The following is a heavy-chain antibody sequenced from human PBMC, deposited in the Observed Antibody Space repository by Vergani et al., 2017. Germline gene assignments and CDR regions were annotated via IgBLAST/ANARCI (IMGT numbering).Heavy chain of an antibody. CDR2: IYYSGST. J-gene: IGHJ6*03. D-gene: IGHD2-2*01. V-gene: IGHV4-59*01. CDR3: ARVPVPYCSSTSCYYYMDV. Sequence: QVQLQESGPGLVKPSETLSLTCTVSGGSISSYYWSWIWQPPGKGLEWIGYIYYSGSTNYNPSLKSRVTISVDTSKNQFSLKLSSVTAADTAVYYCARVPVPYCSSTSCYYYMDVWGKGTTVTVSS. CDR1: GGSISSYY.